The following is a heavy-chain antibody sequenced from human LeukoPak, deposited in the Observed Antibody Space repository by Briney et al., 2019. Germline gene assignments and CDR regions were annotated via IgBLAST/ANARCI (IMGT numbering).Heavy chain of an antibody. Sequence: PGGSLRLSCAASGFTFDEYGMSWVRQAPGKGLEWVSSINWNGGSTGYADSVKGRFTTSRDSAKNSLYLQMNSLRADDTALYYCARDSFSGSSLDYWGQGTLVTVSS. J-gene: IGHJ4*02. CDR2: INWNGGST. V-gene: IGHV3-20*04. CDR1: GFTFDEYG. D-gene: IGHD1-26*01. CDR3: ARDSFSGSSLDY.